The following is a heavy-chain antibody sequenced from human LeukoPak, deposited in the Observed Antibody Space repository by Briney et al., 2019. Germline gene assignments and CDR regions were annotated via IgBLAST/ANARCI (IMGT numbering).Heavy chain of an antibody. Sequence: GGSLRLSCAASGFTFSDYYMSWIRQAPGKGLEWASYISSSGSTIYYADSVKGRFTISRDNAKNSLYLQMNSLRAEDTAVYYCARDSGYGAYYYGMDVWGQGTTVTVSS. V-gene: IGHV3-11*01. CDR3: ARDSGYGAYYYGMDV. CDR2: ISSSGSTI. CDR1: GFTFSDYY. J-gene: IGHJ6*02. D-gene: IGHD5-18*01.